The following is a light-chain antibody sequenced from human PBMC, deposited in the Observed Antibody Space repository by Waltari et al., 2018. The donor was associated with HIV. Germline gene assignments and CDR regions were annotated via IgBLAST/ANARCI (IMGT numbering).Light chain of an antibody. J-gene: IGLJ3*02. CDR2: GIN. V-gene: IGLV1-47*01. CDR1: NSNVGISY. CDR3: AAWDYSLSGWV. Sequence: QSVLTQPPSASGTPGQRVTISCSGSNSNVGISYVYWYQQRPGTTPKLVIYGINQRPSGVPDRFSASKSGTSVSLVISGIRSEDEADYYCAAWDYSLSGWVFGGGTKLTVL.